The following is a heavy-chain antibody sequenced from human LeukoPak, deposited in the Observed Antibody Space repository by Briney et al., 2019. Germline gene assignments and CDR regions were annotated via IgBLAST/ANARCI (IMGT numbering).Heavy chain of an antibody. CDR3: AKDPHTGYSFAY. Sequence: GGSLRLSCVFSGFTFSSYAMSWVRQAPGKGLEWVSSLSGSGGSTYYADSAKGRFTISRDNSKNTLYLQMNSLRVEDTAVYYCAKDPHTGYSFAYWGQGTLVTVSS. V-gene: IGHV3-23*01. D-gene: IGHD5-18*01. J-gene: IGHJ4*02. CDR1: GFTFSSYA. CDR2: LSGSGGST.